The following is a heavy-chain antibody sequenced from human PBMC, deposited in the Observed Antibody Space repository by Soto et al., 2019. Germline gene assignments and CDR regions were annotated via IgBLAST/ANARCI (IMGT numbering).Heavy chain of an antibody. Sequence: GGSLRLSCAASGFTFSSYGMHWVRQAPGKGLEWVAVIWYDGSNKYYADSVKGRFTISRDNSKTTLYLQMNSLRAEDKAVYYCAREEGIAVAGTNYYYYYGMDVWGQGTTVTVSS. D-gene: IGHD6-19*01. CDR1: GFTFSSYG. J-gene: IGHJ6*02. CDR3: AREEGIAVAGTNYYYYYGMDV. CDR2: IWYDGSNK. V-gene: IGHV3-33*01.